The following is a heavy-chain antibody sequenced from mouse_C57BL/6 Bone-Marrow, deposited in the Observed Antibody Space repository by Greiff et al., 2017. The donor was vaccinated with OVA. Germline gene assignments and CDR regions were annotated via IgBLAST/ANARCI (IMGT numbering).Heavy chain of an antibody. D-gene: IGHD1-1*01. Sequence: QVTLKESGPGILQSSQTLSLTCSFSGFSLSTSGMGVSWIRQPSGKGLEWLAHIYWDDDKRYNPSLKSRLTISKDTSRNQVFLKITSVDTADTATYYCARSPYYYGSSYGYFDVWGTGTTVTVSS. CDR2: IYWDDDK. V-gene: IGHV8-12*01. CDR3: ARSPYYYGSSYGYFDV. CDR1: GFSLSTSGMG. J-gene: IGHJ1*03.